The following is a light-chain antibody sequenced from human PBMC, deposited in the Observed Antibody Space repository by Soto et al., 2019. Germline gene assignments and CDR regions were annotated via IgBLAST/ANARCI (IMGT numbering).Light chain of an antibody. CDR2: AAS. CDR3: QQSYSSPQTYT. V-gene: IGKV1-39*01. J-gene: IGKJ2*01. Sequence: DIPMTQSPSSLSASVGDRVTITCRASQRISSSLNWYQQKPGKAPDLLIYAASNLQSGVASRFSGSGSGTDSTLTISSMQPEDFATHYCQQSYSSPQTYTFGQGTKLEIK. CDR1: QRISSS.